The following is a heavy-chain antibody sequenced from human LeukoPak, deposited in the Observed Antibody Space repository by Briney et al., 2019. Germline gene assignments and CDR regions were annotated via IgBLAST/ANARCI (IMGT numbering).Heavy chain of an antibody. CDR3: ARDPTPTMIDS. CDR1: GASINDFY. CDR2: VYYGGST. D-gene: IGHD3-22*01. J-gene: IGHJ4*02. V-gene: IGHV4-59*12. Sequence: PSETLSLTCAVSGASINDFYWTWIRQPPGKGLEWIGYVYYGGSTNYNPSLKSRVSMSVDTSKNQFSLKLSSVTAADTAVYYCARDPTPTMIDSWGQGTLVTVSS.